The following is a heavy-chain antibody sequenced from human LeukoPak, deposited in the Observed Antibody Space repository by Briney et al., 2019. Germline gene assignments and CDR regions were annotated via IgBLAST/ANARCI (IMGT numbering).Heavy chain of an antibody. J-gene: IGHJ6*02. Sequence: GGSLRLSCAASGFTFSSYSMNWVRQAPGKGLEWVSSISSSSSYIYYADSEKGRFTISRDNAKNSLYLQMNSLRAEDTAVYYCARDGEDTAMVTGYYYYGMDVWGQGTTVTVSS. CDR3: ARDGEDTAMVTGYYYYGMDV. D-gene: IGHD5-18*01. V-gene: IGHV3-21*01. CDR2: ISSSSSYI. CDR1: GFTFSSYS.